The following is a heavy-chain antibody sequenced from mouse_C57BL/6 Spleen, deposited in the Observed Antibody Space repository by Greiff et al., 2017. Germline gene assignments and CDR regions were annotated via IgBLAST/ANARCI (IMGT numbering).Heavy chain of an antibody. CDR3: ASDDYDGPWFAY. D-gene: IGHD2-4*01. V-gene: IGHV1-78*01. CDR1: GYTFTDHT. J-gene: IGHJ3*01. Sequence: VQLQQSDAELVKPGASVKISCKVSGYTFTDHTIHWMKQRPEQGLEWIGYIYPRDGSTTYNEKFKGKATLTADKSSSTAYMQLNSLTSEDSAVYFCASDDYDGPWFAYWGQGTLVTVSA. CDR2: IYPRDGST.